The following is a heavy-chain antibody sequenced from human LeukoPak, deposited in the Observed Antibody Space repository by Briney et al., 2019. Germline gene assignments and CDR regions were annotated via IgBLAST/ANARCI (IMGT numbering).Heavy chain of an antibody. Sequence: PSETLSLTCAVYGGSFSGYYWSWIRQPPGKGREWIGEINHSGSTNYNPSLKSRVTISVDTSKNQFSLKLSSVTAADTAVYYCARGLGYCSGGSCPLGGYWGQGTLVTVSS. CDR3: ARGLGYCSGGSCPLGGY. D-gene: IGHD2-15*01. J-gene: IGHJ4*02. CDR2: INHSGST. CDR1: GGSFSGYY. V-gene: IGHV4-34*01.